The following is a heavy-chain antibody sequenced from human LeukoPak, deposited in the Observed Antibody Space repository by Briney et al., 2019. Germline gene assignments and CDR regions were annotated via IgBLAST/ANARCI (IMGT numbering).Heavy chain of an antibody. Sequence: ASVKVSCKASGYTFTSYGISWVRQAPGQGLEWMGWISAYNGNTNYAQKLQGRVTMTTDTSTSTAYMELSSLRSEDTAVYYCATLTSIVVVPAAWGQGTLVTVSS. CDR1: GYTFTSYG. CDR3: ATLTSIVVVPAA. V-gene: IGHV1-18*01. CDR2: ISAYNGNT. J-gene: IGHJ4*02. D-gene: IGHD2-2*01.